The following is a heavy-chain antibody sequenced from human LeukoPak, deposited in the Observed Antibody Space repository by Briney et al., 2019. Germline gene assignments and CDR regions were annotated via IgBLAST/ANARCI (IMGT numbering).Heavy chain of an antibody. V-gene: IGHV3-11*01. J-gene: IGHJ1*01. CDR2: ITNTGTTI. D-gene: IGHD3-9*01. CDR1: GFTFTDYY. Sequence: GGSLRLSCAASGFTFTDYYMSWIRQAPGKGLEWVSYITNTGTTIYYADSVKGRFTISRDNAKNSLYLQMNSLRAEDTAVYYCARDGHYDILTGYFQDWGQGTLVTVSS. CDR3: ARDGHYDILTGYFQD.